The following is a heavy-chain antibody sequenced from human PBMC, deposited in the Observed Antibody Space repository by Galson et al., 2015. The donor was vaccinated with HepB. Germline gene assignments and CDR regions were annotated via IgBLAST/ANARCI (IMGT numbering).Heavy chain of an antibody. V-gene: IGHV3-11*04. CDR3: ARGIVVVVAATPGSSWFDP. Sequence: SLRLSCAASGFTFSDYYMSWIRQAPGKGLEWVSYISSSSSTIYYADSVKGRFTISRDNAKNSLYLQMNSLRAEDTAVYYCARGIVVVVAATPGSSWFDPWGQGTLVTVSS. CDR2: ISSSSSTI. CDR1: GFTFSDYY. D-gene: IGHD2-15*01. J-gene: IGHJ5*02.